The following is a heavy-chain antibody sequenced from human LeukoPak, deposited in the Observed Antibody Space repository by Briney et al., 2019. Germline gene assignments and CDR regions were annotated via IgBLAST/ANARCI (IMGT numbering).Heavy chain of an antibody. CDR1: GFTFSSYA. J-gene: IGHJ5*02. CDR2: ISGSGGST. CDR3: AKHQQLWPTYNWFDP. V-gene: IGHV3-23*01. Sequence: PGGSLRLSCAASGFTFSSYAMSWVRQAPGKGLEWVSAISGSGGSTYFADSVKGRFTISRDNSKNTLYLQMNSLRAEDTAVYYCAKHQQLWPTYNWFDPWGQGTLVTASS. D-gene: IGHD5-18*01.